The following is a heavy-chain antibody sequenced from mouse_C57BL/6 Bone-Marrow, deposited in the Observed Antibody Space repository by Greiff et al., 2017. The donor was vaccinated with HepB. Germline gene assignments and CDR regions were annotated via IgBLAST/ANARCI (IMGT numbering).Heavy chain of an antibody. V-gene: IGHV1-26*01. CDR2: INPNNGGT. Sequence: EVKLQESGPELVKPGASVKISCKASGYTFTDYYMNWVKQSHGKSLEWIGDINPNNGGTSYNQKFKGKATLTVDKSSSTAYMELRSLTSEDSAVYYCARENGSSYVGWYFDVWGTGTTVTVSS. CDR3: ARENGSSYVGWYFDV. CDR1: GYTFTDYY. D-gene: IGHD1-1*01. J-gene: IGHJ1*03.